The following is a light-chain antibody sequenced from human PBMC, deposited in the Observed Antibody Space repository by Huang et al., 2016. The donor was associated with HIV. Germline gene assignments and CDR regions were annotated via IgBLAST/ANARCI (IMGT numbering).Light chain of an antibody. Sequence: DIVMTQTPLSLSVTPGQPASISCKSSQSLLHSDGETYLYWYLHKPGQSPQLLIYEVSKRGSGVPDRFSGSGSGTDFTLRISRVEAEDVGVYYCMQRTQRPLTFGGGTKVEIK. J-gene: IGKJ4*01. CDR1: QSLLHSDGETY. CDR2: EVS. V-gene: IGKV2D-29*02. CDR3: MQRTQRPLT.